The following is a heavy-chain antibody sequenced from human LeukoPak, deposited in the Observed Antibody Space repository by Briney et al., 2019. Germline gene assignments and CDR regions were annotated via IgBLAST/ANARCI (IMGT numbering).Heavy chain of an antibody. J-gene: IGHJ4*02. Sequence: GASVKVSCKASGYTFTSYGISWVRQAPGQGLKWMGWISAYNGNTNYAQKLQGRVTMTTDTSTSTAYMELRSLRSDDTAVYYCARDLGYYYGSGSYSEFDYWGQGTLVTVSS. CDR1: GYTFTSYG. CDR3: ARDLGYYYGSGSYSEFDY. CDR2: ISAYNGNT. D-gene: IGHD3-10*01. V-gene: IGHV1-18*04.